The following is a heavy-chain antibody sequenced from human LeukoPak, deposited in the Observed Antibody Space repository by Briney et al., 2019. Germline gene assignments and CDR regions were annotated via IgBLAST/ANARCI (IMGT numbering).Heavy chain of an antibody. J-gene: IGHJ3*02. CDR1: GGSLSSYY. CDR2: INQSGST. Sequence: SETLSLTCAVYGGSLSSYYWSWIRQPPGKGLEWIGEINQSGSTNNNPSLKSRVTVLADASKNQFSLKLSSVTAADSAVYYCARSRAGNDFLSAFYAFDIWGQGTMVTVSS. CDR3: ARSRAGNDFLSAFYAFDI. V-gene: IGHV4-34*01. D-gene: IGHD3-3*01.